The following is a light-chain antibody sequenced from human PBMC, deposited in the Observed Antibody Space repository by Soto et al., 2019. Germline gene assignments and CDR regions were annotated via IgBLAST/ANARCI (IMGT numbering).Light chain of an antibody. CDR2: DVS. CDR3: SSYTISNTLV. J-gene: IGLJ1*01. Sequence: QSALTQPASVSGSPGQSNTISCTGTSSDVGGYNYVSWYQQYPGKAPKLMIYDVSNRPSGVSNRFSGSKSGNTASLTISGLQAEDEADYYCSSYTISNTLVFGSGTKLTVL. CDR1: SSDVGGYNY. V-gene: IGLV2-14*01.